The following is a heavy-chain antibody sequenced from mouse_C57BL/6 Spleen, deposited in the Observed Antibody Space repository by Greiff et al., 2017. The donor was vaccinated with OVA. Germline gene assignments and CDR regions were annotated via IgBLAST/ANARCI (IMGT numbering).Heavy chain of an antibody. D-gene: IGHD1-1*01. V-gene: IGHV1-39*01. Sequence: EVQLQQSGPELVKPGASVKISCKASGYSFTDYYLNWVKQSNGKSLEWIGVINPNYGTTSYNQKFKGKATLTVDQSSSTAYMQLNSLTSEDSAVYYCARSYYGSSYEYYFDYWGQGTTLTVSS. CDR1: GYSFTDYY. CDR2: INPNYGTT. J-gene: IGHJ2*01. CDR3: ARSYYGSSYEYYFDY.